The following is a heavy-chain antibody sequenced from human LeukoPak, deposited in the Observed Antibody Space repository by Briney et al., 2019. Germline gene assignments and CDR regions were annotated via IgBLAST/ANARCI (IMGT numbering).Heavy chain of an antibody. CDR3: ARDVPSYTLGYFDL. D-gene: IGHD3-16*01. J-gene: IGHJ2*01. Sequence: PSETLSLTCTVSGGSISTYYWSWIRQPAGKGLEWIGRIYTSGSTHYNPSLKSRVTISVDKSKNQFSLKLSSVTAADTAVYYCARDVPSYTLGYFDLWGRGTRVTVSS. CDR2: IYTSGST. V-gene: IGHV4-4*07. CDR1: GGSISTYY.